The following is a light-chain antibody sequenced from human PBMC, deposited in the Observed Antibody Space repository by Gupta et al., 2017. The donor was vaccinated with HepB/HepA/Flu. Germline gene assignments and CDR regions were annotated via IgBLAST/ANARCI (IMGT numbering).Light chain of an antibody. V-gene: IGLV1-44*01. Sequence: QPVLTQPPSASGTPWQRVTISCSGSSSNIGGNTVNWYQQLPGTAPKLLIYSNNQRPSGVPDRFSGSKSGTSASLAISGLQSEDEADYYCSAWDDRLNGPVFGGGTKLTVL. CDR1: SSNIGGNT. J-gene: IGLJ3*02. CDR3: SAWDDRLNGPV. CDR2: SNN.